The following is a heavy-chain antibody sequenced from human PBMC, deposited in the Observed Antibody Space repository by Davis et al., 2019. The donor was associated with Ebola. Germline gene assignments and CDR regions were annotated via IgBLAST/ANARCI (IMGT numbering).Heavy chain of an antibody. V-gene: IGHV1-2*02. CDR2: INPNSGGT. Sequence: AASVKVSCKASGYTFTGYYMHWVRQAPGQGLEWMGWINPNSGGTNYAQKFQGRVTITADESTSTAYMELSSLRSEDTAVYYCARDGTQDFDFDYWGQGTLVTVSS. CDR1: GYTFTGYY. D-gene: IGHD1-1*01. CDR3: ARDGTQDFDFDY. J-gene: IGHJ4*02.